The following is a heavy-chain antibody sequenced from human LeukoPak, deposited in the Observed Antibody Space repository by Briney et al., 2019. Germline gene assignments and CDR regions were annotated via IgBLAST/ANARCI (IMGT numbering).Heavy chain of an antibody. J-gene: IGHJ4*02. CDR3: ARGRSSGYQMGD. D-gene: IGHD6-19*01. CDR2: INPNSGGT. Sequence: ASVKVSCKASGYTFTGYYMHWVRQAPGQGLEWMGWINPNSGGTNYAQKFQGRVTMTRDTSISTAYMELSRLRSEDTAVYYCARGRSSGYQMGDWGQGTLVTVSS. V-gene: IGHV1-2*02. CDR1: GYTFTGYY.